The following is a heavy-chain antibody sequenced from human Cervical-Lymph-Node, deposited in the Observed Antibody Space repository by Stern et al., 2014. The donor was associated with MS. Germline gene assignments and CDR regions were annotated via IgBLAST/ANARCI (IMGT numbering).Heavy chain of an antibody. J-gene: IGHJ5*02. CDR3: ARSEGLVVVADNWFDP. D-gene: IGHD2-15*01. V-gene: IGHV1-69*01. CDR2: VIPIFGTA. Sequence: MQLVESGAEVKKPGSSGKVSCKASGGTFSSYAINWVRQAPGQGLEWMGGVIPIFGTANYAQKFQGRVTITADESTSAAYMELSSLRSEDTAVYYCARSEGLVVVADNWFDPWGQGTLVTVSS. CDR1: GGTFSSYA.